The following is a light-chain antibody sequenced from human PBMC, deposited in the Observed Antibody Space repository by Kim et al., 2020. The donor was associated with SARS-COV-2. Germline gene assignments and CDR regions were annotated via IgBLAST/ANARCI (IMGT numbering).Light chain of an antibody. Sequence: ASVGDRVTITCRASQGISNFLAWYQQKPGKVPKLLIYAASALKSGVPSRFSGSGSGTDFTLTITSLQPEDVAAYYYQQCKGAPWTFGQGTKVDIK. CDR2: AAS. V-gene: IGKV1-27*01. J-gene: IGKJ1*01. CDR3: QQCKGAPWT. CDR1: QGISNF.